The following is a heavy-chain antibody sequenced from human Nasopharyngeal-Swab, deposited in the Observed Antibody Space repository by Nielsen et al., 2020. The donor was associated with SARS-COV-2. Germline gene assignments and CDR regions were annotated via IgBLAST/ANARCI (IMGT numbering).Heavy chain of an antibody. V-gene: IGHV3-74*03. CDR1: GFTFSNYW. D-gene: IGHD3-16*01. J-gene: IGHJ4*02. Sequence: GKSLKISCVASGFTFSNYWMYWVRQAPGKGLVWVSRIKHDGSGTKYADSVKGRFTISRDNAKNTLYLHMNSLTAEDTAVYYCTRDFGMATFDSWGQGTLVTVSS. CDR2: IKHDGSGT. CDR3: TRDFGMATFDS.